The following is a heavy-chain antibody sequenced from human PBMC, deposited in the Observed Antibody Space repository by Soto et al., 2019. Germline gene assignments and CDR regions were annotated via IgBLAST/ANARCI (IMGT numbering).Heavy chain of an antibody. CDR1: GGSVNCYC. Sequence: SETLSRTWAVYGGSVNCYCWNWIRQPPGKGLEWMGEINHTGGTHYNPSLKSRVTMSVDTSKNQFSLRLSSVTAADTAIYYCATRITVFGLLIPPFDPWGQGTQVTVSS. CDR3: ATRITVFGLLIPPFDP. V-gene: IGHV4-34*01. J-gene: IGHJ5*02. CDR2: INHTGGT. D-gene: IGHD3-3*01.